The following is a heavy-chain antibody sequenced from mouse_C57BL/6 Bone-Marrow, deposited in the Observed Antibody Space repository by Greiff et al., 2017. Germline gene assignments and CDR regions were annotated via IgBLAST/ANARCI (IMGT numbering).Heavy chain of an antibody. V-gene: IGHV7-3*01. CDR1: GFTFTDYY. CDR3: ARDGSSYEAWFAY. Sequence: EVQGVESGGGLVQPGGSLSLSCAASGFTFTDYYMSWVRQPPGKALEWLGFIRNKANGYTTEYSASVKGRFTISRDNSQSSLYLQMNALRAEDSATYYCARDGSSYEAWFAYWGQGTLVTVSA. CDR2: IRNKANGYTT. J-gene: IGHJ3*01. D-gene: IGHD1-1*01.